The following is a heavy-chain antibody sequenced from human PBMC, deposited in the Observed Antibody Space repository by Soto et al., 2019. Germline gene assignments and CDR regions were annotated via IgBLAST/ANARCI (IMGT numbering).Heavy chain of an antibody. Sequence: GGSLKISCKGSGYSFTSYWISWARQMAGKGLEWMGRIDPSDSYTNYSPSFQGHVTISADKSISTAYLQWSSLKASDTAMYYCARHGARSSQDNGMDVWGQGTTVTSP. V-gene: IGHV5-10-1*01. D-gene: IGHD6-6*01. CDR1: GYSFTSYW. CDR3: ARHGARSSQDNGMDV. CDR2: IDPSDSYT. J-gene: IGHJ6*02.